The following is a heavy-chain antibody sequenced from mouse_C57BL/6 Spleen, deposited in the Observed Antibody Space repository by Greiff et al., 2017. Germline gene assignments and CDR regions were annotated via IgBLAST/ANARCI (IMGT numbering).Heavy chain of an antibody. V-gene: IGHV3-6*01. D-gene: IGHD4-1*01. CDR1: GYSITSGYY. Sequence: EVKLVESGPGLVKPSQSLSLTCSVTGYSITSGYYWNWIRQFPGNKLEWMGYISYDGSNNYNPSLKNRISITRDTSKNQFFLKLNSVTTEDTATYYCARVTALYYFDYWGQGTTLTVSS. CDR3: ARVTALYYFDY. J-gene: IGHJ2*01. CDR2: ISYDGSN.